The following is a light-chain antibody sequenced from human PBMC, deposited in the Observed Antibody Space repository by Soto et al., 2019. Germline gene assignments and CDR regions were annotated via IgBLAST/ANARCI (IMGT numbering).Light chain of an antibody. CDR3: QQYNNWPTIT. CDR1: QSVGRS. V-gene: IGKV3-15*01. J-gene: IGKJ5*01. Sequence: EIVMTQSPATLSVSPGERATLSCRVSQSVGRSLAWYQEKPAQTPRLLXYGTSTRATGIPVRFSGSGSGTELTLTISSLQSEDFALYDCQQYNNWPTITFGQGTRLEIK. CDR2: GTS.